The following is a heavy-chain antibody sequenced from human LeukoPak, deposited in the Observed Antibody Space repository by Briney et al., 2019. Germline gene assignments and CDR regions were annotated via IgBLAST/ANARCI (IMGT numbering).Heavy chain of an antibody. D-gene: IGHD3-10*01. J-gene: IGHJ4*02. CDR3: ARGYGSGSFIDY. CDR2: IYYSGST. V-gene: IGHV4-59*01. Sequence: SETLSLTCTVSGGSLSSYYWSWIRQPPGKGLEWIGYIYYSGSTNYNPSLRSRLTISVDTSKNQISLKLSSVTAADTAVYYCARGYGSGSFIDYWGQGTPVTVSS. CDR1: GGSLSSYY.